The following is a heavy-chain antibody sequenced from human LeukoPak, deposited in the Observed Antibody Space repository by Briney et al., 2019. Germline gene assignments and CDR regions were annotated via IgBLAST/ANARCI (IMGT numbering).Heavy chain of an antibody. Sequence: SETLSLTCAVSGGSFSGYYWSWIRQPPGKGLEWIGEINHSGSTNYNPSLKSRVTISVDTSKNQFSLKLSSVTAADTAVYYCARGRSSGYSYYYYYYYMDVWGKGTTVTVSS. D-gene: IGHD6-19*01. V-gene: IGHV4-34*01. CDR1: GGSFSGYY. CDR3: ARGRSSGYSYYYYYYYMDV. J-gene: IGHJ6*03. CDR2: INHSGST.